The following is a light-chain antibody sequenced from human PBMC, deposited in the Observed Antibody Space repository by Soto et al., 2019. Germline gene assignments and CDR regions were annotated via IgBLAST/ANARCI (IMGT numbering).Light chain of an antibody. CDR2: AAS. J-gene: IGKJ1*01. CDR1: QSIRSW. V-gene: IGKV1-5*01. CDR3: QHYFGYLWT. Sequence: DIQMTQSPSILSASVGDRVTITCRASQSIRSWLAWYQQKPGKAPKLLIYAASSLESGVPSRFSGSGSGTEFTLTIDSLQPDEFATYYCQHYFGYLWTFGQGTKVDIK.